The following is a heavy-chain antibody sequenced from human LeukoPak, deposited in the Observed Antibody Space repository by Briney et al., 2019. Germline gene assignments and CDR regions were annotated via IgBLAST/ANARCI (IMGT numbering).Heavy chain of an antibody. D-gene: IGHD4-11*01. J-gene: IGHJ4*02. V-gene: IGHV1-18*01. Sequence: GASVKVSCKASGYTFTSYGITWVRQAPGQGLEWMGLIRLSNNDTEYAQKIQGRVTMTTDTSTSTAYMELRSLRSDDTAVYYCARALFGNYGRVFFSEFDNWGQGTLVTVSS. CDR3: ARALFGNYGRVFFSEFDN. CDR1: GYTFTSYG. CDR2: IRLSNNDT.